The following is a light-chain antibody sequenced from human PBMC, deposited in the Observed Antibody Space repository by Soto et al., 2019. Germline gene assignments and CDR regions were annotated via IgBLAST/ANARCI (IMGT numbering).Light chain of an antibody. Sequence: DIQMTQSPSSLSASVGDRVTITCRASQSISSYLNWYQQKPGKAPKLLIYAASSLQSGVPSRLSGSGSGTDFTLTISSLQPEDFATYYCQQTNSFPRTFGQGTKVDIK. V-gene: IGKV1-39*01. CDR2: AAS. CDR3: QQTNSFPRT. CDR1: QSISSY. J-gene: IGKJ1*01.